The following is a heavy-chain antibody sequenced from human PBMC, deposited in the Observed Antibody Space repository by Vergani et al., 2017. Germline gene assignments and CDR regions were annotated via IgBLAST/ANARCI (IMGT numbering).Heavy chain of an antibody. CDR2: LSSSGSP. D-gene: IGHD3-10*01. J-gene: IGHJ3*01. V-gene: IGHV4-39*02. CDR1: CYSISRSHYY. Sequence: QLQLQESGPGLVKPSETLSLSCRVSCYSISRSHYYWGLIPQPPGKGLEWIGSLSSSGSPYYNPTLKSRLAFSVDTSKNLFSLRLKSVTATDTGMYYCARPVGPSAIADGYHVWGQGTMVTVS. CDR3: ARPVGPSAIADGYHV.